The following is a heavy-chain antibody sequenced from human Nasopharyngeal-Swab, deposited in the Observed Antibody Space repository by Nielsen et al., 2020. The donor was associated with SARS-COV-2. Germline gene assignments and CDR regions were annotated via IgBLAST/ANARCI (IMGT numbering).Heavy chain of an antibody. J-gene: IGHJ5*02. Sequence: SETLSLTCTVSGGSISSYYWSWIRQPPGKGLEWIGEINHSGSTNYNPSLKSRVTISVDTSKNQFSLKLSSVTAADTAVYYCARFIVVVPAATHWFDPWGQGTLVTVSS. V-gene: IGHV4-34*01. D-gene: IGHD2-2*01. CDR1: GGSISSYY. CDR2: INHSGST. CDR3: ARFIVVVPAATHWFDP.